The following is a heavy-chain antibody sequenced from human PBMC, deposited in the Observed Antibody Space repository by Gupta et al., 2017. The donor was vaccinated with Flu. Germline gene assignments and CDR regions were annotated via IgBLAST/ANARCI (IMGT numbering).Heavy chain of an antibody. CDR3: AKDHGLSHYNYYMDV. Sequence: QVQLVESVGGVVQPGRSLRLSCSASGFPFSSTGLHWVRQAPGHGLEWVALIAYDGTNKYFADSVKGRFAISRDNSKNTLYLQMNSLRAGDTAVYYCAKDHGLSHYNYYMDVWGKGTTVTVSS. V-gene: IGHV3-30*18. J-gene: IGHJ6*03. CDR1: GFPFSSTG. D-gene: IGHD2-2*02. CDR2: IAYDGTNK.